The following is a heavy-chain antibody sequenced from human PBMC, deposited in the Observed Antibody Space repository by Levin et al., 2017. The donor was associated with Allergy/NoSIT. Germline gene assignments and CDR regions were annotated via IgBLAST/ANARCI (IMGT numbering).Heavy chain of an antibody. CDR2: IYYTGNT. J-gene: IGHJ3*02. CDR1: GGSISSGDYY. Sequence: SETLSLTCTVSGGSISSGDYYWRWIRQPPGKGLEWLGYIYYTGNTYYNPSLRSRVTLSVDTSMNQFSLKMSSVTAADTALYFCARDRRGYCNSASCFVDAFDIWGQGTMVTVSS. CDR3: ARDRRGYCNSASCFVDAFDI. D-gene: IGHD2-2*01. V-gene: IGHV4-30-4*01.